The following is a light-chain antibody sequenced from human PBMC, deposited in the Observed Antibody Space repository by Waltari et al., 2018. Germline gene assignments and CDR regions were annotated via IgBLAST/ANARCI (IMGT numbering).Light chain of an antibody. J-gene: IGLJ2*01. CDR2: DVT. CDR3: FSQTLDGLVL. V-gene: IGLV2-14*03. Sequence: QSALTQPASVSGSPGQSNTISCSGVGSAVGASDYVSWHQHHPGKAPQVIIYDVTNRPSGVSDRFSASKSANTASLTISRLQPEDEADYYCFSQTLDGLVLFGGGTRLTVL. CDR1: GSAVGASDY.